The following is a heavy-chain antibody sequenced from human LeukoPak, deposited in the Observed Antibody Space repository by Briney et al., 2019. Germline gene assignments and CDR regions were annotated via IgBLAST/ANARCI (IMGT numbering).Heavy chain of an antibody. V-gene: IGHV3-48*03. Sequence: PGGSLRLSCAASGFIFSSYEMNWVRQAPGKGLEWVSYISSSSSTIYYADSVKGRFTISRDNAKNSLYLQMNSLRAEDTAVYYCARIPVRRSGWYFDYWGQGTLVTVSS. D-gene: IGHD6-19*01. CDR1: GFIFSSYE. J-gene: IGHJ4*02. CDR2: ISSSSSTI. CDR3: ARIPVRRSGWYFDY.